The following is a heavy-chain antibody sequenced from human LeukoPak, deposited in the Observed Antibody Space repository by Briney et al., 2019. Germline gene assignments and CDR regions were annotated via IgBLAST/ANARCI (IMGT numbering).Heavy chain of an antibody. Sequence: SETLSLTCAVYGGSFSGYYWSWIRQPPGKGLEWIGEINHSGSTNYNPSLKSRVTISVDTSKNQFSLKLSSVTAADTAVYYCARGPKQRLVLGYYYYYYTDVWGKGTTVTVSS. J-gene: IGHJ6*03. CDR1: GGSFSGYY. CDR2: INHSGST. D-gene: IGHD6-13*01. V-gene: IGHV4-34*01. CDR3: ARGPKQRLVLGYYYYYYTDV.